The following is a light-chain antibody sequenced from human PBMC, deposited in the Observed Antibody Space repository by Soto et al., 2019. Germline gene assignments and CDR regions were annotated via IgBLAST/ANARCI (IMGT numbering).Light chain of an antibody. Sequence: EIVLTKSAGTVSLSHGERATLSCMAIQSISSIYLAWYQQKPGQAPRLLLYGASSRATGIPDRFSGSGSGTVFSLSISRLESEDFAVYYCHQYNHVRTWPFGQGTKVDIK. CDR1: QSISSIY. J-gene: IGKJ1*01. V-gene: IGKV3-20*01. CDR3: HQYNHVRTWP. CDR2: GAS.